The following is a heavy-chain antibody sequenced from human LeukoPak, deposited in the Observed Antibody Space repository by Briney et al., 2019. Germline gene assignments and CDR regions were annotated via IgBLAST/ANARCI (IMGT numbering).Heavy chain of an antibody. CDR1: GFTFSSYA. V-gene: IGHV3-30*14. J-gene: IGHJ4*02. D-gene: IGHD6-19*01. CDR2: ISYDGSNK. CDR3: ASWPGGWYGEDS. Sequence: TGGSLRLSCAASGFTFSSYAMHWVRQAPGKGLEWVAVISYDGSNKYYADSVKGRFTISRDNSKNTLCLQMNSLRAEDTAVYYCASWPGGWYGEDSWGQGTLVTVSS.